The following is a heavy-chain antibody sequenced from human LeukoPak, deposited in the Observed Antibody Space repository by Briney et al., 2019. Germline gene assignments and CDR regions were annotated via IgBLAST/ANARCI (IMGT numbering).Heavy chain of an antibody. CDR2: INLKSGYT. CDR3: ARVAGSIDY. D-gene: IGHD6-19*01. V-gene: IGHV1-8*03. CDR1: GSTFTSYD. Sequence: ASVKVSCKASGSTFTSYDINWVRQASGPGLEWMGWINLKSGYTGYAQKFQGRVNITRDTSISTAYMELSSLRSEDTAVYYCARVAGSIDYWGQGTLVTVSS. J-gene: IGHJ4*02.